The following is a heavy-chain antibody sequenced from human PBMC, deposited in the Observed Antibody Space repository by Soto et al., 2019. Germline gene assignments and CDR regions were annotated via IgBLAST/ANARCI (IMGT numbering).Heavy chain of an antibody. D-gene: IGHD3-10*01. V-gene: IGHV4-39*01. J-gene: IGHJ4*02. CDR2: IYYTGNT. CDR1: GGSISSSSYY. CDR3: ARKPMVRGIIGYFDS. Sequence: SETLSLTCTVSGGSISSSSYYWGWIRQPPGRGLEWIGSIYYTGNTYYNPSLKSRVSISVDTSKNQFSLKLSSVTAADTAVYYCARKPMVRGIIGYFDSWGQGTLVTVSS.